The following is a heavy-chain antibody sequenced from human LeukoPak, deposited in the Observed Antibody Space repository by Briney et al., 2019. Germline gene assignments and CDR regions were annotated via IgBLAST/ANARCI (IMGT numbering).Heavy chain of an antibody. Sequence: PSETLSLTCTVSGGSISSYYWSWIRQPPGKGLEWIECIYYSGSTKYNPSLKSRVTISVDTSKNQFSLKLSSVTAADTAVYYCTRHVGYCSGRSCYGVAFDIWGQGTMVTVSS. CDR3: TRHVGYCSGRSCYGVAFDI. D-gene: IGHD2-15*01. CDR1: GGSISSYY. V-gene: IGHV4-59*08. J-gene: IGHJ3*02. CDR2: IYYSGST.